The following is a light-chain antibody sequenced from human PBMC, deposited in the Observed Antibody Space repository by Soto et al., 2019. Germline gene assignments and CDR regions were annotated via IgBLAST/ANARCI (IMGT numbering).Light chain of an antibody. J-gene: IGKJ1*01. V-gene: IGKV1-27*01. Sequence: DIQMTQSPSSLSASVGDRVTITCRASQGVSNYIAWYQQKPGKVPKLLIYAASTLQSGVPSRFSGSGSGIDFTLTISSLQPEDVATYYCQKYNSAPWTFGQGTKVEIK. CDR3: QKYNSAPWT. CDR1: QGVSNY. CDR2: AAS.